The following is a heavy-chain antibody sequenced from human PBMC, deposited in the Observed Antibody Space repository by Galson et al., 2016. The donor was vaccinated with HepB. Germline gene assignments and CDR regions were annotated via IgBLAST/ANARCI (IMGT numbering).Heavy chain of an antibody. V-gene: IGHV4-4*02. CDR1: GESISNRNW. J-gene: IGHJ5*02. D-gene: IGHD3-10*01. CDR3: ARGLLDSEFLLDWFDP. CDR2: IYHRGNANYT. Sequence: SETLSLTCAVSGESISNRNWRSWVRQPRGKGLKWLGEIYHRGNANYTNYNPSLKSRVTISVDMSKNQFSLKLTSVTAADTAVYYCARGLLDSEFLLDWFDPWGQGTLVTVSS.